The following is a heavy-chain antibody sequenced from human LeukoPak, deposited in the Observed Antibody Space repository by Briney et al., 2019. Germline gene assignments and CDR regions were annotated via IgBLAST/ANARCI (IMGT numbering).Heavy chain of an antibody. V-gene: IGHV1-69*13. CDR2: IIPIFGTA. J-gene: IGHJ4*02. Sequence: GASVKDSCKASGGTFSSYAISWVRQAPGQGLEWMGGIIPIFGTANYAQKFQGRVTITADESTSTAYMELSSLRSENTGVYYCAQGYYYDSSGYYYFDYWGQGTLVTVSS. CDR1: GGTFSSYA. D-gene: IGHD3-22*01. CDR3: AQGYYYDSSGYYYFDY.